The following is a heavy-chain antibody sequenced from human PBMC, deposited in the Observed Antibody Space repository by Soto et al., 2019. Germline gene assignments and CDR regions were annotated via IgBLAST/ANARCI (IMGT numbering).Heavy chain of an antibody. J-gene: IGHJ6*02. V-gene: IGHV1-69*13. CDR2: IIPIFGTA. D-gene: IGHD2-2*01. CDR1: GGTFSSYA. CDR3: ASNVRTIVVVPLYYYGMDV. Sequence: SVKVSCKASGGTFSSYAISWVRQAPGQGLEWMGGIIPIFGTANYAQKFQGRVTITADESTSTAYMELSSLRSEDTAVYYCASNVRTIVVVPLYYYGMDVWRQGTTVTVSS.